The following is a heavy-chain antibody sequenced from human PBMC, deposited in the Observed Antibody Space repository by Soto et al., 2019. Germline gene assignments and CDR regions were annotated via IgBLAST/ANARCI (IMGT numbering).Heavy chain of an antibody. J-gene: IGHJ4*02. V-gene: IGHV3-74*01. CDR3: ARAGYYYDSSGYSSYFDD. CDR2: INSDGSST. Sequence: GGSLRLSCAASGFTFSSYWMHWVRQAPGKGLVWVSRINSDGSSTSYADSVKGRFTISRDNAKNTLYLQMNSLRAEDTAVYYCARAGYYYDSSGYSSYFDDWGQGTLVTVSS. D-gene: IGHD3-22*01. CDR1: GFTFSSYW.